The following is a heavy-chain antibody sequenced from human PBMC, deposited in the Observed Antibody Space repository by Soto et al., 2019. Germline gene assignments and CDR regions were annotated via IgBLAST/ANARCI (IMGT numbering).Heavy chain of an antibody. CDR2: ISGSGGST. CDR1: GFTFSSYA. J-gene: IGHJ4*02. Sequence: PGGSLRLSCAASGFTFSSYAMSWVRQAPGKGLEWVSAISGSGGSTYYADSVKGRFTISRDNSKNTLYLQMNSLRAEDTAVYYCAKGSSMVRGVPSLIDYWGQGTLVTVSS. D-gene: IGHD3-10*01. CDR3: AKGSSMVRGVPSLIDY. V-gene: IGHV3-23*01.